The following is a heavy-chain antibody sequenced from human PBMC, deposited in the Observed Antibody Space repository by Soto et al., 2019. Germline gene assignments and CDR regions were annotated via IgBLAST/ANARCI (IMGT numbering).Heavy chain of an antibody. V-gene: IGHV4-59*01. Sequence: PSETLSLTCTVSGGSMSSYYWSWIRQPPGKGLEWIGYIYYSGSTNYNPSLKSRVTISVDTSKNQFSLKLSSVTAADTAVYYCARDHVNNYYYGMDVWGQGTTGTVSS. D-gene: IGHD3-10*02. CDR1: GGSMSSYY. CDR3: ARDHVNNYYYGMDV. J-gene: IGHJ6*02. CDR2: IYYSGST.